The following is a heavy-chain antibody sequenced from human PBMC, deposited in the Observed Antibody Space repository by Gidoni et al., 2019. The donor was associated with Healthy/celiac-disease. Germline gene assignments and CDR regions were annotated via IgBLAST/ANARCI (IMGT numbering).Heavy chain of an antibody. CDR1: GFTVRSNY. CDR3: ARGQRKHFDY. Sequence: EVYLVETGGGLIQPGGSLRLSCAASGFTVRSNYMSWVRQAPGKGLEGASVSYSGGRTYYADSVKGRFTISRDNSKNTLYLQMNSLRAEDTAVYYCARGQRKHFDYWGQGTLVTVSS. J-gene: IGHJ4*02. CDR2: SYSGGRT. V-gene: IGHV3-53*02.